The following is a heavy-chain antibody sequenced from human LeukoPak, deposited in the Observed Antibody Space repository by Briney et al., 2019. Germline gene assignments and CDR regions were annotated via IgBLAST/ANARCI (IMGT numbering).Heavy chain of an antibody. Sequence: GESLKISCQVSGYIFTHYWIGWVRQMPGNGLESMGIIYPADSDTTYSPSFQGQVTISVDKSISTVYLQWSSLKASDTAMYYCARQSRDGSKTRGYYFDYWGQGTLVTVSS. CDR3: ARQSRDGSKTRGYYFDY. V-gene: IGHV5-51*01. D-gene: IGHD3-10*01. CDR2: IYPADSDT. CDR1: GYIFTHYW. J-gene: IGHJ4*02.